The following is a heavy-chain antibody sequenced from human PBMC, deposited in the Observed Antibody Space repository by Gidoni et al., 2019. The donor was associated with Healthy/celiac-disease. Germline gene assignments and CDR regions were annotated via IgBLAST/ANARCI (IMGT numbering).Heavy chain of an antibody. D-gene: IGHD2-8*02. V-gene: IGHV1-46*01. CDR3: ARDLVEGAAFDLLEY. CDR1: GYIFTSYY. J-gene: IGHJ4*02. CDR2: INPSSGGT. Sequence: QVQLVQSGAEVKKPGASVNVSCKTSGYIFTSYYVHWVRQAPGQGIEWMGVINPSSGGTKYAPKFQGRFTMTRDTATSIVDMEVSSLTSEDTAVYFCARDLVEGAAFDLLEYWGQGTRVTVSS.